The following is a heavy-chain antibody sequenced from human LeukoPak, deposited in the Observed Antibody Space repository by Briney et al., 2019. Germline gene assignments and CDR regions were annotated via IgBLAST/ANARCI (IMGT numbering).Heavy chain of an antibody. CDR2: INHSGST. J-gene: IGHJ5*02. Sequence: SETLSLTCTVSGGSISGTDLYWGWIRQLPGKGLEWIGEINHSGSTNYNPSLKSRVTISVDTSKNQFSLKLSSVTVADTAVYYCARGRGVLLFTGINWFDPWGQGTLVTVSS. D-gene: IGHD3-10*01. CDR3: ARGRGVLLFTGINWFDP. CDR1: GGSISGTDLY. V-gene: IGHV4-39*07.